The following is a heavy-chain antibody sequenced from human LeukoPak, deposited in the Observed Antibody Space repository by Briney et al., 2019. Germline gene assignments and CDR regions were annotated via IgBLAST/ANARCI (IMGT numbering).Heavy chain of an antibody. CDR3: AKDVESGRSADY. CDR1: GFTFNTYA. J-gene: IGHJ4*02. V-gene: IGHV3-23*01. D-gene: IGHD3-10*01. CDR2: ISGSGGGT. Sequence: GGSLRPSCAASGFTFNTYAMSWVRQAPGKGLEWVSTISGSGGGTYYADSVKGRFTLSRDNSMNTLYLQMNSLRAEDTAVYYCAKDVESGRSADYWGQGTLVTVSS.